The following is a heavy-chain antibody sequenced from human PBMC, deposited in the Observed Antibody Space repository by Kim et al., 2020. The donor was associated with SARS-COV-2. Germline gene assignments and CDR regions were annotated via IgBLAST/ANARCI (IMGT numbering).Heavy chain of an antibody. Sequence: ASVKVSCKASGYTFTSHAMNWVRQAPGQRLEWMGWINTNTGNTTYAQGFAGRFVFSLATSVTTAYLQINSLKAEDTAVYYCARDGFNSDWYDYWGQGTLV. V-gene: IGHV7-4-1*02. CDR3: ARDGFNSDWYDY. D-gene: IGHD6-19*01. CDR1: GYTFTSHA. J-gene: IGHJ4*02. CDR2: INTNTGNT.